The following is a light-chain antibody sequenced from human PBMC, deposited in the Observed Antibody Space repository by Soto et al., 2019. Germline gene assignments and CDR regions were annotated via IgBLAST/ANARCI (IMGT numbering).Light chain of an antibody. CDR3: ATWDDSLNGPI. J-gene: IGLJ2*01. V-gene: IGLV1-44*01. CDR1: SFNIGRNT. Sequence: QSVLTQPPSASGTPGQRVTISCSGSSFNIGRNTVNWFQQFPRTAPKLLIYINNQRPSGVPDRFSGSKSGTSASLAISGLHSEYEADYYCATWDDSLNGPIFGGGTKLTVL. CDR2: INN.